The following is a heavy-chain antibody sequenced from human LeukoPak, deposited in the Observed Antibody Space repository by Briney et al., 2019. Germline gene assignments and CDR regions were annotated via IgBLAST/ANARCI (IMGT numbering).Heavy chain of an antibody. CDR3: AREVAGYHILTGYYGYSYYYYMDV. J-gene: IGHJ6*03. D-gene: IGHD3-9*01. CDR2: IKQDESEK. V-gene: IGHV3-7*01. Sequence: PGGSLRLSCAASGFSFSSYWMSWVRQAPGKGLEWVANIKQDESEKYYVDSVKGRFTISRDNAKNSLFLQMNSLRAEDTAVFYCAREVAGYHILTGYYGYSYYYYMDVWGKGTTVTVSS. CDR1: GFSFSSYW.